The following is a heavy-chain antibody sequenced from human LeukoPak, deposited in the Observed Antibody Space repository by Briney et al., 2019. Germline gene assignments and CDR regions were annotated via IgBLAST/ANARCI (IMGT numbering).Heavy chain of an antibody. D-gene: IGHD3-22*01. J-gene: IGHJ4*02. CDR3: ARVIYDSSGYYDY. V-gene: IGHV4-34*01. Sequence: SETLSLTCAVYGGSFSGYYWSWIRQPPGKGLEWIGEINHSGSTNYNPSLKSRVTISVDTSKNQFSLKLSSVTAADMAVYYCARVIYDSSGYYDYWGQGTLVTVSS. CDR1: GGSFSGYY. CDR2: INHSGST.